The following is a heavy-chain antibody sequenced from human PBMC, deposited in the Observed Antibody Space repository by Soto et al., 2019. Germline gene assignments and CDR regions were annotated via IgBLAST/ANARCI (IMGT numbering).Heavy chain of an antibody. D-gene: IGHD6-13*01. Sequence: QVQLVQSGAEVKKPGSSVKVSCKASGGTFSSYAISWVRQAPGKGLEWIGGIIPIFGTANYAQKFQGRVTITADESTSTAYMELSSLRSEDTAVYYCSRSYNIDEAAAGYWGQGTLVTVSS. CDR2: IIPIFGTA. J-gene: IGHJ4*02. CDR1: GGTFSSYA. CDR3: SRSYNIDEAAAGY. V-gene: IGHV1-69*01.